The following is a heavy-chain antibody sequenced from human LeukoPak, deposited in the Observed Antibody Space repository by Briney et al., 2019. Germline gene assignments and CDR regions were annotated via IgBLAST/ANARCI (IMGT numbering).Heavy chain of an antibody. Sequence: GGSLRLSCAASGFTFSSYSMNWVRQAPGKGLEWVSSISSSSSYIYYADSVKGRFTISRDNAKNSMYLQMNSLRAEDTAVYYCAASSAVAGTRGVDLLDWGQGTLVTVSS. CDR3: AASSAVAGTRGVDLLD. CDR2: ISSSSSYI. D-gene: IGHD6-19*01. V-gene: IGHV3-21*01. J-gene: IGHJ4*02. CDR1: GFTFSSYS.